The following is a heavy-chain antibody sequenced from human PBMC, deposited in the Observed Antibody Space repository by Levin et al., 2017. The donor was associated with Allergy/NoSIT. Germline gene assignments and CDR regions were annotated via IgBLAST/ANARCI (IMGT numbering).Heavy chain of an antibody. Sequence: SQTLSLTCTVSGGSISSYYWSWIRQPPGKGLEWIGYIYYSGSTNYNPSLKSRVTISVDTSKNQFSLKLSSVTAADTAVYYCARATHSSGYYIDAFDIWGQGTMVTVSS. V-gene: IGHV4-59*01. CDR1: GGSISSYY. J-gene: IGHJ3*02. D-gene: IGHD3-22*01. CDR2: IYYSGST. CDR3: ARATHSSGYYIDAFDI.